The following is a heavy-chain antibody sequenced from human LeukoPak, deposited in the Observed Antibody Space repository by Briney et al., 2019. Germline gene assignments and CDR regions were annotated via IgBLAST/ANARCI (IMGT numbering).Heavy chain of an antibody. V-gene: IGHV3-30*04. J-gene: IGHJ3*02. D-gene: IGHD3-22*01. CDR3: ARPITMIVPNAFDI. Sequence: PGGSLRLSCAASGFTFSSYAMHWVRQAPGKGLEWVAVISYDGSNKYYADSVKGRFTISRDNSKNTLYLQMNSLRAEDTAVYYCARPITMIVPNAFDIWGQGTMVTVSS. CDR1: GFTFSSYA. CDR2: ISYDGSNK.